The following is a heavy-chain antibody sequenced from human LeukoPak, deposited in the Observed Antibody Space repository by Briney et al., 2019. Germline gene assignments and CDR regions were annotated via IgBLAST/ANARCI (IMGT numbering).Heavy chain of an antibody. CDR3: ARGYSSGWIDY. Sequence: SETLSLTCTVSGGPISSGSYYWSWIRQPAGKGLEWIGRIYTSGSTNYNPSLKSRVTISVDTSKNQFSLKLSSVTAADTAVYYCARGYSSGWIDYWGQGTLVTVSS. J-gene: IGHJ4*02. D-gene: IGHD6-19*01. CDR1: GGPISSGSYY. V-gene: IGHV4-61*02. CDR2: IYTSGST.